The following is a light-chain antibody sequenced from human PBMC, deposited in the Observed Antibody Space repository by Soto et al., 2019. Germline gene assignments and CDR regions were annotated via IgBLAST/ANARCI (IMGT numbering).Light chain of an antibody. CDR1: QSLVNSDGNTY. V-gene: IGKV2-30*01. J-gene: IGKJ1*01. Sequence: EVVMTQSPLSLPVTLGQPASISCRSSQSLVNSDGNTYLNWFHQRPGQSPRRLIYKVSNRDSGVPDRFSGSGSGTDFTLRISRVAAEYVGVYYCMQGSHWPRTFGQGTRVEIK. CDR2: KVS. CDR3: MQGSHWPRT.